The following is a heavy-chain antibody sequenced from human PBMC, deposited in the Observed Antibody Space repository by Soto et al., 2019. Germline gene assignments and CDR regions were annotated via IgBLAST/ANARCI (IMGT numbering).Heavy chain of an antibody. V-gene: IGHV1-69*01. Sequence: QVQLVQSGAEVKKPGSSVKVSCKASGGTFSSYAISWVRQAPGQGLEWMGGIIPIFGTANYAQKFQGRVTLTADESTSTAYMELRSLRSEDTAVYYCARGHDSSGYYYLSYWGQGTLVTVSS. J-gene: IGHJ4*02. CDR1: GGTFSSYA. CDR2: IIPIFGTA. CDR3: ARGHDSSGYYYLSY. D-gene: IGHD3-22*01.